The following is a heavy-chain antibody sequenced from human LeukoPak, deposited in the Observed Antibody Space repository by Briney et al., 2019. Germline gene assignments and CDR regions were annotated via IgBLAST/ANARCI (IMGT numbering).Heavy chain of an antibody. D-gene: IGHD3-16*01. Sequence: PSETLSLTCTVSGGSIRGYYWSWVRQPPGKGLEWIAYIYYSGSTNYNPSLKSRVTISLDTSKDQFSLKLSSVTAADTAVYYCAVGATHYYMDVWGKGTTVTVSS. J-gene: IGHJ6*03. CDR1: GGSIRGYY. V-gene: IGHV4-59*08. CDR2: IYYSGST. CDR3: AVGATHYYMDV.